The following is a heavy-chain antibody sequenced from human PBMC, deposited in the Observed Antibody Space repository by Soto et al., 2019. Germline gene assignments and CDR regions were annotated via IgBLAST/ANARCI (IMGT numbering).Heavy chain of an antibody. CDR1: GGSINNYY. J-gene: IGHJ4*02. V-gene: IGHV4-59*01. Sequence: QVQLQESGPGLVKPSETLSLTCTVSGGSINNYYWSWIRQPPGAGLEWIGYIHYSGTTNYNPSLMSRVTISMVTSKNQFFLKLTSMTAADTAVYYCARRWSGIDYWGQGTLVTVSS. D-gene: IGHD3-3*01. CDR3: ARRWSGIDY. CDR2: IHYSGTT.